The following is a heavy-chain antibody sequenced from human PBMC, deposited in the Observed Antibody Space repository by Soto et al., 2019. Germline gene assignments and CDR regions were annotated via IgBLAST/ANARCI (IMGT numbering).Heavy chain of an antibody. J-gene: IGHJ6*02. CDR3: ARHYDFWGHYEYYGMDV. CDR1: GFTFSSNT. D-gene: IGHD3-3*01. Sequence: GGSLRLSCAASGFTFSSNTMHWVRQGPGKGLEWVALISYDGSNKYYADSVKGRFTISRDNSKNTLNLQMNSLRAEDTAVYYCARHYDFWGHYEYYGMDVWGQGTTVTVSS. V-gene: IGHV3-30-3*01. CDR2: ISYDGSNK.